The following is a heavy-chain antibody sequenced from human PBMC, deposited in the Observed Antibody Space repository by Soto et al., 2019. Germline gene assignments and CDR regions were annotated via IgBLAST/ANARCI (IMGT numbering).Heavy chain of an antibody. V-gene: IGHV4-61*01. CDR1: GVSVSSGWFY. D-gene: IGHD4-17*01. CDR3: ARGATVTQYDY. CDR2: GSNSGTT. Sequence: QVQLQESGPGLVKPSETLSLTCSVSGVSVSSGWFYWAWIRQPPGKGLEWIGFGSNSGTTNYKPSLKSRVTISVDTSRSQISLKVNSLTAADTAVYYCARGATVTQYDYWGQGTRVTVSS. J-gene: IGHJ4*02.